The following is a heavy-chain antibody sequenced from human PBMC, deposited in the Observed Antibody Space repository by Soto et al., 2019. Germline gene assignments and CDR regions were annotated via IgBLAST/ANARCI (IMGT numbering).Heavy chain of an antibody. CDR3: AKAKNVYNCDKSPAFDY. J-gene: IGHJ4*02. CDR2: ISANDVGT. V-gene: IGHV3-23*01. D-gene: IGHD1-20*01. CDR1: GFTLRNYA. Sequence: PGGPLRLSCEASGFTLRNYAMTWIRQAPGKGLEWVSLISANDVGTYYAESVKTRFTISTDQSRNTVYLQMDSLRADDTAIYYCAKAKNVYNCDKSPAFDYLGQGTLVTVSS.